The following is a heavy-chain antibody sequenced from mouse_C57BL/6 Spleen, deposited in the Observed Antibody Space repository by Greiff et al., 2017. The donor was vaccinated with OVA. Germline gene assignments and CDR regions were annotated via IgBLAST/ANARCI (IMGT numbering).Heavy chain of an antibody. CDR2: INPNYGTT. J-gene: IGHJ4*01. Sequence: VHVKQSGPELVKPGASVKISCKASGYSFTDYNMNWVKQSNGKSLEWIGVINPNYGTTSYNQKFKGKATLTVDQSSSTAYMQLNSLTSEDSAVDYCARSKLGPGPYYAMDYWGQGTSVTVSS. CDR3: ARSKLGPGPYYAMDY. V-gene: IGHV1-39*01. CDR1: GYSFTDYN. D-gene: IGHD4-1*01.